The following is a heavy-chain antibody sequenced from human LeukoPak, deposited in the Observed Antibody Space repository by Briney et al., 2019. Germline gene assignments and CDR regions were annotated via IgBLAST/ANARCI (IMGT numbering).Heavy chain of an antibody. D-gene: IGHD6-13*01. V-gene: IGHV4-34*01. CDR3: AREMLRKYSSSWYRAWNWFDP. Sequence: SETLSLTCAVYGGSFSGYYWSWIRQPPGKGLEWIGEINHSGSTNYNPSLKSRVTISVDTSKNQFSLKLSSVTAADTAVYYCAREMLRKYSSSWYRAWNWFDPWGQGTLVTVSS. J-gene: IGHJ5*02. CDR1: GGSFSGYY. CDR2: INHSGST.